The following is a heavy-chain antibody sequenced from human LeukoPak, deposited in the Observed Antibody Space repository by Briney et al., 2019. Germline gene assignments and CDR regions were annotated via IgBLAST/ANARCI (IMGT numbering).Heavy chain of an antibody. CDR1: GYTFTGYY. J-gene: IGHJ4*02. D-gene: IGHD3-22*01. V-gene: IGHV1-46*01. CDR2: INPSGGST. CDR3: ARGTPGYDSSGYYLY. Sequence: ASVKVSCKASGYTFTGYYMHWVRQAPGQGLEWMGIINPSGGSTSYAQKFQGKVTMTRDTSTSTVYMELSSLRSEDTAVYYCARGTPGYDSSGYYLYWGQGTLVTVSS.